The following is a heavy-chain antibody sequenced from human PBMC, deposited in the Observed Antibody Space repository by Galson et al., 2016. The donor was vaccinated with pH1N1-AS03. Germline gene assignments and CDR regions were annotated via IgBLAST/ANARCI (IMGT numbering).Heavy chain of an antibody. CDR3: ARDPRGPCSSATCATSYYFGMDV. J-gene: IGHJ6*02. V-gene: IGHV1-2*04. CDR1: EYIFTDFY. CDR2: INTDSGVT. Sequence: SVKVSCKASEYIFTDFYVHWVRQAPGQGLEWMGWINTDSGVTYYAQKFEAWVTLTRDTSVSTAYMELYGLKSDDTAVYYCARDPRGPCSSATCATSYYFGMDVWGQGTTVIVSS. D-gene: IGHD2-2*01.